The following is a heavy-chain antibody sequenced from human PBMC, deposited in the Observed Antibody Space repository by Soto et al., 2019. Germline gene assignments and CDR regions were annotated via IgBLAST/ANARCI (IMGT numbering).Heavy chain of an antibody. CDR1: GYTFTSYY. CDR2: INPSGGST. J-gene: IGHJ4*02. D-gene: IGHD2-15*01. Sequence: ASVKVSCKASGYTFTSYYMHWVRQAPGQGLEWMGIINPSGGSTSYAQKFQGRVTMTRDTSTSTVYMELSSLRSEDTAVYYCARRGYCSGGSCYSSGFDYWGQGTLVTSPQ. CDR3: ARRGYCSGGSCYSSGFDY. V-gene: IGHV1-46*01.